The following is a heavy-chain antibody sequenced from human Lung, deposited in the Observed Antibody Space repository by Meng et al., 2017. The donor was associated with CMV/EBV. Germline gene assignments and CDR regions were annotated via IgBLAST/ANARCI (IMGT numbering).Heavy chain of an antibody. CDR3: AKKYYDFWSGYYGDYYYYGMDV. CDR2: IRYDGSNK. V-gene: IGHV3-30*02. J-gene: IGHJ6*02. CDR1: GSTFSSYG. Sequence: GGSLRLXCAASGSTFSSYGMHWVRQAPGKGLEWVAFIRYDGSNKYYADSVKGRFTISRDNSKNTLYLQMNSLRAEDTAVYYCAKKYYDFWSGYYGDYYYYGMDVXGQGXTVTVSS. D-gene: IGHD3-3*01.